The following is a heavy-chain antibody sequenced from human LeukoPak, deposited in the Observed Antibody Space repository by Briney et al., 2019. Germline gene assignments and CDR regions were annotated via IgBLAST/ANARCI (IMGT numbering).Heavy chain of an antibody. CDR1: GYTFTSYG. V-gene: IGHV1-18*01. Sequence: ASVKVSCKASGYTFTSYGISWVRQAPGQGLEWMGWISAYNGNTSYAQKLQGRVTMTTDTSTSTAYMELRSLRSDDTAVYYCARVGCGGDCYPTIYYYYGMDVWGQGTTVTVSS. CDR3: ARVGCGGDCYPTIYYYYGMDV. D-gene: IGHD2-21*02. CDR2: ISAYNGNT. J-gene: IGHJ6*02.